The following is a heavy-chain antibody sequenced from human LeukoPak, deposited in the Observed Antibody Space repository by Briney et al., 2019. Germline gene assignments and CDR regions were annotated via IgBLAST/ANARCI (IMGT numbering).Heavy chain of an antibody. CDR2: ISYDGSNK. Sequence: PGGSLRLSCAASGFTFSSYGMHWVRQAPGKGLEWVAVISYDGSNKYYADSVKGRFTISRDNSKNTLYLQMNSLRAEDTAVYYCARDLPLGYCTNGVCYGEGMDVWGKGTTVTVSS. CDR1: GFTFSSYG. D-gene: IGHD2-8*01. CDR3: ARDLPLGYCTNGVCYGEGMDV. V-gene: IGHV3-30*03. J-gene: IGHJ6*03.